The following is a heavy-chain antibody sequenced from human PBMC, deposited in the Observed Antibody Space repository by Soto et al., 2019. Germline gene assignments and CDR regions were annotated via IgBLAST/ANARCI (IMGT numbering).Heavy chain of an antibody. CDR3: ARELGCSGCSCYSYSPGY. CDR1: GYTFTSYA. D-gene: IGHD2-15*01. CDR2: INAGNGNT. V-gene: IGHV1-3*01. J-gene: IGHJ4*02. Sequence: GASVKVSCKASGYTFTSYAMHWVRQAPGQRLEWMGWINAGNGNTKYSQKFQGRVTITRDTSASTAYMELSSLRSEDTAMYYCARELGCSGCSCYSYSPGYWGQGTLVTVSS.